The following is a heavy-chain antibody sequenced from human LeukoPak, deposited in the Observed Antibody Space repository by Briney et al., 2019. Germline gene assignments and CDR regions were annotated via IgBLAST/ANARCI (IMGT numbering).Heavy chain of an antibody. CDR1: GFTFSSYS. CDR2: ISSSSSYI. J-gene: IGHJ3*02. D-gene: IGHD1-26*01. Sequence: PGGSLRLSCAASGFTFSSYSMNWVRQTPGKGLEWVSSISSSSSYIYYADSVKGRFTISRDNAKNSLYLQMNSLRAEGTAVYYCARGMGAAHAFDIWGRGTMVTVSS. V-gene: IGHV3-21*01. CDR3: ARGMGAAHAFDI.